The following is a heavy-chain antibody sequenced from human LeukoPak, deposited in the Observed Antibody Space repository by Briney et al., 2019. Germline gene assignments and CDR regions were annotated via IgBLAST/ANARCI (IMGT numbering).Heavy chain of an antibody. J-gene: IGHJ4*02. D-gene: IGHD6-13*01. CDR2: IYSGGST. CDR3: AREAAGTSYYFDY. CDR1: GFTVSSNY. V-gene: IGHV3-66*01. Sequence: TGGSLRLSRAASGFTVSSNYMSWVRQAPGKGLEWVSVIYSGGSTYYADSVKGRFTISRDNSKNTLYLQMNSLRAEDTAVYYCAREAAGTSYYFDYWGQGTLVTVSS.